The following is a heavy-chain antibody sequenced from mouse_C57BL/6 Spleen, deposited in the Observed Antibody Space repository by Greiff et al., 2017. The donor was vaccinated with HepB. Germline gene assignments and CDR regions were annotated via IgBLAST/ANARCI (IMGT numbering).Heavy chain of an antibody. Sequence: QVQLQQSGAELMKPGASVKLSCKASGYTFTGYWIEWVKQRPGHGLEWIGEILPGSGSTNYNEKFKGKATFTADTSSNTAYMQLSSLTSEDAAIYCCAREGDYCGGRPFDYWGQGTTLTVSS. J-gene: IGHJ2*01. CDR1: GYTFTGYW. CDR2: ILPGSGST. V-gene: IGHV1-9*01. CDR3: AREGDYCGGRPFDY. D-gene: IGHD1-1*01.